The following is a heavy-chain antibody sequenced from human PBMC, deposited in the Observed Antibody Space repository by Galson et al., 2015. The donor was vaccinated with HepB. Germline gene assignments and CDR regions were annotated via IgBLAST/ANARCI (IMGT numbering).Heavy chain of an antibody. J-gene: IGHJ4*02. V-gene: IGHV3-30*18. CDR3: AKDPYLYSALAGTMAGFDY. D-gene: IGHD6-19*01. CDR2: LSYDGSNK. Sequence: SLRLSCAAPGFTFSNYGMPGARQAPGKGLEWVAVLSYDGSNKYYADPVKGRFTISRDNSKNTLNLQMASLRAEDTALYYCAKDPYLYSALAGTMAGFDYWGQGTLVTVSS. CDR1: GFTFSNYG.